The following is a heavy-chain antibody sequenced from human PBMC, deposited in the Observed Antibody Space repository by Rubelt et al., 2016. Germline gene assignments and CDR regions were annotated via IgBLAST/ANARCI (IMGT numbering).Heavy chain of an antibody. J-gene: IGHJ4*02. CDR2: ISSSSNTI. CDR1: GFTFSSNS. D-gene: IGHD6-25*01. V-gene: IGHV3-48*01. Sequence: GQLVESGGGLVQPGGSLRLSCAASGFTFSSNSMNWVRQAPGKGLEWVSYISSSSNTIYYADSVKGRFTISRDNAKDSLYLQMNSLRAEDTAVYYCATGDPGSRGQGTLVTVSA. CDR3: ATGDPGS.